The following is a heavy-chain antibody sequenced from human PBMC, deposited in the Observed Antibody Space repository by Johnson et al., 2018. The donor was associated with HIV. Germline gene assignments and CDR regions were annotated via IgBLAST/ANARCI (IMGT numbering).Heavy chain of an antibody. V-gene: IGHV3-13*01. CDR2: IGTAGYT. J-gene: IGHJ3*02. Sequence: VQLVESGGGLVQTWGSLRLSCAASEFAFSSYDMHWVRHAPGKGLEWVSSIGTAGYTSYSGSVKGRFTISRENARNSLYLQMNSLRAGDTAVYYCARENWGAFDIWGQGTMVTVSS. CDR3: ARENWGAFDI. D-gene: IGHD7-27*01. CDR1: EFAFSSYD.